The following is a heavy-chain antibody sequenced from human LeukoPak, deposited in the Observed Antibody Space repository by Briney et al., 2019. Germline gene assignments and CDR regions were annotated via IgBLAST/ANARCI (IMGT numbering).Heavy chain of an antibody. CDR3: AGYSGIYGHDY. D-gene: IGHD3-10*01. Sequence: PSETLSLTCTVSGGSFTSFYWSWIRQPAGKGLEWIGRFFFSGNTNYNPSFKSRAPISVDKSKNQFSLNLTSVTAADTAVYYCAGYSGIYGHDYWGQGTLVSVSS. CDR1: GGSFTSFY. V-gene: IGHV4-4*07. J-gene: IGHJ4*02. CDR2: FFFSGNT.